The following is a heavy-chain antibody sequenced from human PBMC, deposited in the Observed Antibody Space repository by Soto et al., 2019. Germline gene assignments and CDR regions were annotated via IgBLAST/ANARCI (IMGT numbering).Heavy chain of an antibody. J-gene: IGHJ4*02. D-gene: IGHD5-18*01. CDR3: ARDGAGMVTDDY. CDR1: GFTFSSYS. V-gene: IGHV3-21*01. Sequence: EVQLVESGGGLVKPGGSLRLSCAASGFTFSSYSMNWVRQAPGKGLEWVSSISSSSSYIYYADSVKGRFTISRDNAKNSLYLQMNSLRAEDTAVYYCARDGAGMVTDDYWGQGTLVTVSS. CDR2: ISSSSSYI.